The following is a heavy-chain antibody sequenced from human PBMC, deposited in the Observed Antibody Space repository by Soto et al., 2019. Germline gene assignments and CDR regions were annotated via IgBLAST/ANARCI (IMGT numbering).Heavy chain of an antibody. D-gene: IGHD6-19*01. CDR3: ARGGIAVAPVAFDI. CDR2: INAGNGNT. CDR1: GYTFTSYA. J-gene: IGHJ3*02. Sequence: ASVKVSCKASGYTFTSYAMHWVRRAPGQRLEWMGWINAGNGNTKYSQKFQGRVTITRDTSASTAYMELSSLRSEDTAVYYCARGGIAVAPVAFDIWGQGTMVTVS. V-gene: IGHV1-3*01.